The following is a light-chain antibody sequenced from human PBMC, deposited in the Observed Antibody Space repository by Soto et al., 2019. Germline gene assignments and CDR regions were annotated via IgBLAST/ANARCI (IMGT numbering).Light chain of an antibody. CDR2: DAS. CDR3: QQYNSYSWT. Sequence: DIHMTQSPYTLSASVGDRVTITCRASQTISSWLAWYQQKPGKAPKLLIYDASNLQSGIPSRFSGSGSGTEFTLTISSLQPDDFATYYCQQYNSYSWTFGQGTKVDIK. J-gene: IGKJ1*01. CDR1: QTISSW. V-gene: IGKV1-5*01.